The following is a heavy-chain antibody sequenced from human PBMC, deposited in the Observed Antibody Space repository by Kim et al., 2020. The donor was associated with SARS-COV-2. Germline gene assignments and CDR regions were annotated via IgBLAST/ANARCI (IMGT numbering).Heavy chain of an antibody. D-gene: IGHD3-22*01. CDR2: INTDGSTT. V-gene: IGHV3-74*01. Sequence: GGSLRLSCAASGFTFSNYWIHWVRQAPGKGLLWVSRINTDGSTTTYADSVQGRFTISRDNAKSTLLLEMNSLRAEDTAVYYCVRSHYSASSGYYYDYWGQGPLVTVSS. CDR3: VRSHYSASSGYYYDY. CDR1: GFTFSNYW. J-gene: IGHJ4*02.